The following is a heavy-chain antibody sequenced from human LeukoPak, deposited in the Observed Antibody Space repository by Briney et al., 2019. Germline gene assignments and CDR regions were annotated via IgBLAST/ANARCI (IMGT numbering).Heavy chain of an antibody. Sequence: SQTLSLTCAISGDSVSSNTATWNWIRQSPSRGLEWLGRTYYRSKWYNDYAVSVKSRITISPDTSKNHFSLQLDSVTPEDTAVYYCARVSDDRSSWSESTYYYYHYGMDVWGQGTSVTVSS. V-gene: IGHV6-1*01. CDR2: TYYRSKWYN. D-gene: IGHD6-13*01. CDR1: GDSVSSNTAT. J-gene: IGHJ6*02. CDR3: ARVSDDRSSWSESTYYYYHYGMDV.